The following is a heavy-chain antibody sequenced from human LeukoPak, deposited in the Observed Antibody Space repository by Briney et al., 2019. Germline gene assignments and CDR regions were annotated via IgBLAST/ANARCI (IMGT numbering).Heavy chain of an antibody. CDR2: IYYSGST. V-gene: IGHV4-59*01. Sequence: SETLSLTCTVSGGSISSYYWSWIRQPPGKGLEWIGYIYYSGSTNYNPSLKSRVTISVDTSKNQFSLKLSSVTAADTAVYYCASSPRYCSSTSCYGDYFDYWGQGTLVTVSS. D-gene: IGHD2-2*01. CDR1: GGSISSYY. CDR3: ASSPRYCSSTSCYGDYFDY. J-gene: IGHJ4*02.